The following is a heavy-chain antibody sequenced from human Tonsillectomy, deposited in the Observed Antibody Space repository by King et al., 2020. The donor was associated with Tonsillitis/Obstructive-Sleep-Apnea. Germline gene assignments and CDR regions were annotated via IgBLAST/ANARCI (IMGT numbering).Heavy chain of an antibody. Sequence: VQLVESGGGLVQPGGSLRLSCAASGFTFSSYAMSWVRQAPGKGLEWVSAISGSGGSIYYADSVKGRFTISRENSKNTLYLQRNSLRAEDTAIYYCAKVAGSYYYDSSGYSTEGGFDYWGQGTLVTVSS. V-gene: IGHV3-23*04. D-gene: IGHD3-22*01. CDR2: ISGSGGSI. CDR1: GFTFSSYA. J-gene: IGHJ4*02. CDR3: AKVAGSYYYDSSGYSTEGGFDY.